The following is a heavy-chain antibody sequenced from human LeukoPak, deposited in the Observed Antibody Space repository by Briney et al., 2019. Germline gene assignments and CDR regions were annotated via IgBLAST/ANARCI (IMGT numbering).Heavy chain of an antibody. CDR1: GFTVSSNY. J-gene: IGHJ4*02. D-gene: IGHD4-17*01. V-gene: IGHV3-66*02. CDR3: ARDQGNYGDYFDY. CDR2: IYSGGST. Sequence: GGSLRLSCAASGFTVSSNYISWVRQAPGKGLEWVSVIYSGGSTYYADSVKGRFTISRDNSKNTLYLQMNSLRAEDTAVYYCARDQGNYGDYFDYWGQGTLVTVSS.